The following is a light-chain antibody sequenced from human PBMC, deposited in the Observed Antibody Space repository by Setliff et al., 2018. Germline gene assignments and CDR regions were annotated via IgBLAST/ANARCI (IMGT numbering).Light chain of an antibody. CDR1: SSDVGGYNY. CDR3: SSYTSSSTVV. Sequence: QSVLTQPASVSGSPGQSITISCTGTSSDVGGYNYVSWYQQHPGKAPKLMTYDVSKRPSGVSNRFSGSKSGNTASLTISGLQAEDEADYYCSSYTSSSTVVFGGGTKVTVL. J-gene: IGLJ2*01. V-gene: IGLV2-14*01. CDR2: DVS.